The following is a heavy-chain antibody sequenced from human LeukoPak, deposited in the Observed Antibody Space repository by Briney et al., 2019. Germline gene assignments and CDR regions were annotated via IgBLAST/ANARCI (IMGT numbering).Heavy chain of an antibody. CDR2: TYTGGAT. Sequence: PGGSLRLSCAASGFTVSSNFMSWVRQAPGKGLEWVSVTYTGGATYYADSVKGRFTISRDNSKNTLYLQMNGLRVEDTAIYYCARVPPHSIAVAGRGFDYWGQGTLVTVSS. D-gene: IGHD6-19*01. CDR3: ARVPPHSIAVAGRGFDY. CDR1: GFTVSSNF. V-gene: IGHV3-53*01. J-gene: IGHJ4*02.